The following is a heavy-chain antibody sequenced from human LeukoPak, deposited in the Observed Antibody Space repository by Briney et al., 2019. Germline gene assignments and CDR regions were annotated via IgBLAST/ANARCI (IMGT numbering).Heavy chain of an antibody. D-gene: IGHD1-26*01. V-gene: IGHV4-30-4*08. J-gene: IGHJ5*02. CDR2: IYYSGST. CDR1: GGSISSGDYY. CDR3: ARHEYSGSYYGLSWFDP. Sequence: SQTLSLTCTVSGGSISSGDYYWSWLRQPPGTGLEWIGYIYYSGSTYYNPSLKSRVTISVDMSKNQFSLKLSSLTAADTAVYYCARHEYSGSYYGLSWFDPWGQGTLVTVSS.